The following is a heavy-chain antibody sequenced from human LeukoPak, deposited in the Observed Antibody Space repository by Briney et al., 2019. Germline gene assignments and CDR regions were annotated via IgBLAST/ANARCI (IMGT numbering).Heavy chain of an antibody. CDR3: AKGLITMIVVVMTYFDY. J-gene: IGHJ4*02. CDR2: IRYDGSNK. D-gene: IGHD3-22*01. CDR1: GFTFSSYG. V-gene: IGHV3-30*02. Sequence: GGSLRLSCAASGFTFSSYGMHWVRQAPGKGLEWVAFIRYDGSNKYYADSVKGRFTISRDNSKNTLYLQMNSLRAEDTAVYYCAKGLITMIVVVMTYFDYWGQGTLVTVSS.